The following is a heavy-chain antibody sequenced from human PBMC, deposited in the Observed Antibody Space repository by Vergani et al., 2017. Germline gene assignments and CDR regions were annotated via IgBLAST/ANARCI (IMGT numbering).Heavy chain of an antibody. J-gene: IGHJ5*02. D-gene: IGHD6-19*01. CDR1: GYTFTAYY. CDR2: TSPDGFST. Sequence: QVQLVQSGAEVGKPGASVKISCKASGYTFTAYYIHWVRQAPEQGLEWVGVTSPDGFSTFYAQKFQGRVTISRDNSKNTLYLQMNSLRAEDTAVYYCAKDRSSSGWSFDPWGQGTLVTVSS. CDR3: AKDRSSSGWSFDP. V-gene: IGHV1-46*01.